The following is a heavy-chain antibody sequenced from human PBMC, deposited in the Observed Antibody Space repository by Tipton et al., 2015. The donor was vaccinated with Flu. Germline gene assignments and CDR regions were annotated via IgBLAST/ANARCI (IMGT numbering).Heavy chain of an antibody. D-gene: IGHD4-11*01. CDR2: IHRGGSP. Sequence: LRLSCAASGFTFSRYAMSWVRQAPGKGLEWIGNIHRGGSPYHNPSLRSRVTISMDTSKNQFYLRLSSVTAADTAVYYCARRDYSNYVSEPKNWFHPWGQGTLVTASS. V-gene: IGHV4-38-2*01. CDR1: GFTFSRYA. J-gene: IGHJ5*02. CDR3: ARRDYSNYVSEPKNWFHP.